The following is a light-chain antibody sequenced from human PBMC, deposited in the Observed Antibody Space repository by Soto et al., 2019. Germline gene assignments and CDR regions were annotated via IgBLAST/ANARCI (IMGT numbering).Light chain of an antibody. CDR2: GAS. J-gene: IGKJ1*01. Sequence: EIVLTQSPGTLSLSPGERATLSCRASQSGSSSYLAWYQQKPGQAPRLLIYGASSRATGIPDRFSGSGSGTDFTLTISRLEPEDFAMYYCQQYGSSPRTFGQGTKVDIK. CDR3: QQYGSSPRT. V-gene: IGKV3-20*01. CDR1: QSGSSSY.